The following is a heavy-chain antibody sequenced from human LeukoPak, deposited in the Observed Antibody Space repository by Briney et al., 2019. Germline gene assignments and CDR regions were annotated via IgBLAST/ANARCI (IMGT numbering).Heavy chain of an antibody. J-gene: IGHJ3*02. CDR2: MDQDGTEK. CDR3: ARDRGYSTFDI. V-gene: IGHV3-7*05. D-gene: IGHD5-18*01. CDR1: RFTFSSYA. Sequence: GGSLRLSCATSRFTFSSYAMSWVRQAPGKGLEWVANMDQDGTEKNYVDSVKGRFTISRDNAKNLLYVQMNSLRAEDTAVYYCARDRGYSTFDIWGQGTIVTVSS.